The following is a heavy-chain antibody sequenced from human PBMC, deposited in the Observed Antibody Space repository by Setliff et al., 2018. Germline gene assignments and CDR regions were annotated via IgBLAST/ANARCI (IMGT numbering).Heavy chain of an antibody. Sequence: GGSLRLSCIASGFTFSSYSMNWVRQAPGKGLEWVSSISGGGRYTYSADSVRGRFTISRDNAKNSLYLQLNSLRAEDTAVYYCSTRTVAARSLDTWGQGTLVTVS. J-gene: IGHJ5*02. V-gene: IGHV3-21*06. D-gene: IGHD6-13*01. CDR2: ISGGGRYT. CDR3: STRTVAARSLDT. CDR1: GFTFSSYS.